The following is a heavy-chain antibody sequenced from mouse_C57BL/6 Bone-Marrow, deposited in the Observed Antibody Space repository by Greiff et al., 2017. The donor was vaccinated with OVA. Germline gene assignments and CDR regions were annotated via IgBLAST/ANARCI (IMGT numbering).Heavy chain of an antibody. CDR1: GYTFTDYN. CDR3: ATTVVATDY. D-gene: IGHD1-1*01. Sequence: EVQLQQSGPELVKPGASVKMSCKASGYTFTDYNMHWVKQSHGQSLEWIGYINPNNGGTSYNQKFKGKATLTVNKSSSTAYMELRSLTSEDSAVYYCATTVVATDYWGQGTTLTVSS. CDR2: INPNNGGT. V-gene: IGHV1-22*01. J-gene: IGHJ2*01.